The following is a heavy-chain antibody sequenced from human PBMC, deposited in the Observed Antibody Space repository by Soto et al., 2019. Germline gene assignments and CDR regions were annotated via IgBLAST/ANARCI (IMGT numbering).Heavy chain of an antibody. V-gene: IGHV4-31*03. CDR1: GGSISSGGYY. Sequence: SQTLSLTCTLSGGSISSGGYYWSWIRQHPGKGLEWIGYIYYSGSTYYNPSLKSRVTISVDTSKNQFSLKLSSVTAADTAVYYCARERGVDIVATPYFDYWGQGTLVTVSS. D-gene: IGHD5-12*01. J-gene: IGHJ4*02. CDR3: ARERGVDIVATPYFDY. CDR2: IYYSGST.